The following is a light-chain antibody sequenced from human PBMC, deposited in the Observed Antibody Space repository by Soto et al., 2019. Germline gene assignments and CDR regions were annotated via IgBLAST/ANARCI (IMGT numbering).Light chain of an antibody. Sequence: EIVLTQSPGTLSLSPGQRATLSCRASQTVSSSYLAWYQQKPGQAPRLLIYGASGRATGIPDRFSGSGSGTDFTLTISRLEPEDFAVYYCQQYGNCRYTFGQGTKLEIK. CDR2: GAS. J-gene: IGKJ2*01. V-gene: IGKV3-20*01. CDR1: QTVSSSY. CDR3: QQYGNCRYT.